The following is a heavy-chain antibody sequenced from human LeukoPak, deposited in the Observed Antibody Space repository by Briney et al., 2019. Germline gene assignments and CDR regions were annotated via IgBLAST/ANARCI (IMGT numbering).Heavy chain of an antibody. CDR3: ARNTDYYGSGAGNWFDP. V-gene: IGHV1-69*04. CDR2: IIPILGIA. J-gene: IGHJ5*02. D-gene: IGHD3-10*01. CDR1: GGAFSSYA. Sequence: GASVKVSCKASGGAFSSYAISWVRQAPGQGLAWMGRIIPILGIANYAQKFQGRVTITADKSTSTAYMELSSLRSEDTAVYYCARNTDYYGSGAGNWFDPWGQGTLVTVSS.